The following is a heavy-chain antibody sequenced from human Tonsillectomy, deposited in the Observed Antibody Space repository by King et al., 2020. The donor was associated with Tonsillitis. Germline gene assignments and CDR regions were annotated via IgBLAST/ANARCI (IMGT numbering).Heavy chain of an antibody. D-gene: IGHD1/OR15-1a*01. J-gene: IGHJ3*02. CDR1: GGAFSRYR. CDR3: AREGTGMGGAFDI. V-gene: IGHV1-69*01. CDR2: IIPIFGAT. Sequence: VQLVESGAEVKKPGSSVKVSCKASGGAFSRYRISWVRQAPGQGLEWMGGIIPIFGATNYAQKFQARVTVTADESTSTAYMELSSLRSGDTAVYHCAREGTGMGGAFDIWGQGTMVTVSS.